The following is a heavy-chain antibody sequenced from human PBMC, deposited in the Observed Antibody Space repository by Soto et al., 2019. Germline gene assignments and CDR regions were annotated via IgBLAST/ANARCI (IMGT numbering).Heavy chain of an antibody. CDR1: GGSISSSSYY. V-gene: IGHV4-39*01. CDR3: ARASSSSSSYYSDY. J-gene: IGHJ4*02. Sequence: SETLSLTCTVSGGSISSSSYYWGWIRQPPGKGLEWIGSIYYSGSTYYNPSLKSRVTISVDTSKNQFSLKLSSVTAADTAVYYCARASSSSSSYYSDYWGQGTLVTVSS. D-gene: IGHD6-6*01. CDR2: IYYSGST.